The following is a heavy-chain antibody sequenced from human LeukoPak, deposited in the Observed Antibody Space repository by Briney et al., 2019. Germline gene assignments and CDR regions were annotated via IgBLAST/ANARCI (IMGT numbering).Heavy chain of an antibody. V-gene: IGHV3-7*01. CDR3: ARGFDSRFFND. CDR1: GFTFRSYW. Sequence: GGSLRLSCVDSGFTFRSYWMSWVRQAPGKGLEWVANTKQDGGEKYYVDSVKGRFTISRDSAKNSLYLQMNSLRVEDTAVYYCARGFDSRFFNDWGQGTLVTVSS. D-gene: IGHD3-22*01. CDR2: TKQDGGEK. J-gene: IGHJ4*02.